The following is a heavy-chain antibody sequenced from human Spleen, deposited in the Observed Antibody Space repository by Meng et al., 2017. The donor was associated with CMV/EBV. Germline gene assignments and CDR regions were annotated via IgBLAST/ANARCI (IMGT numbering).Heavy chain of an antibody. V-gene: IGHV1-3*02. CDR1: GYTFTSYA. CDR2: SNAGNGNT. CDR3: ATFSQWLDSFDY. J-gene: IGHJ4*02. Sequence: SCKASGYTFTSYAMHWVRQAPGQRLEWMGWSNAGNGNTKYSQEFQGRVTITRDTSASTAYMELSSLRSEDTAVYYCATFSQWLDSFDYWGQGTLVTVSS. D-gene: IGHD6-19*01.